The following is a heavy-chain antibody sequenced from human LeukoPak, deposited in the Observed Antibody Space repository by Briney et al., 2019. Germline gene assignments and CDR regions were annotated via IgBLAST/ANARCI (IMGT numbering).Heavy chain of an antibody. CDR2: VSDSGVNT. J-gene: IGHJ1*01. CDR1: GFSFSGYA. CDR3: ARDSSFFQI. Sequence: GGSLRLSCEASGFSFSGYAMSWVRQAPGKGLDWVSGVSDSGVNTYYADSVKGRFTISRDNAKNSLYLQMNSLRAEDTAVYYCARDSSFFQIWGQGTLVTVSS. D-gene: IGHD2-2*01. V-gene: IGHV3-23*01.